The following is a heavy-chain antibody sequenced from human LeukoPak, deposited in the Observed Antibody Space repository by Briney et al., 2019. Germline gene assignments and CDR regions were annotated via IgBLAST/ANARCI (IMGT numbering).Heavy chain of an antibody. CDR3: ARGRATMIVI. D-gene: IGHD3-22*01. Sequence: GGSLRLSCAASGFTFSSYVMHWVRQAPGKGLEWVAIISYDGSNEYYADSVKGRFTISRDNSKNTLYLQMSSLRAEDTAVYYCARGRATMIVIWGQGTLVTVSS. CDR1: GFTFSSYV. CDR2: ISYDGSNE. J-gene: IGHJ4*02. V-gene: IGHV3-30*04.